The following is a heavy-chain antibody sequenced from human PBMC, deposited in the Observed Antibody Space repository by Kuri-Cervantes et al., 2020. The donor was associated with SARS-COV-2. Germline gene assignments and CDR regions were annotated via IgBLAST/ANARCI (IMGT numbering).Heavy chain of an antibody. Sequence: GESLKISCAASGFTFSSYWMSWVRQAPGKGLEWVANIKQDGSEKYYVDSVMGRFTISRDNAKNSLYLQMNSLRAEDTAVYYCASLGGTSWHDYWGQGTLVTVSS. CDR1: GFTFSSYW. CDR3: ASLGGTSWHDY. J-gene: IGHJ4*02. CDR2: IKQDGSEK. V-gene: IGHV3-7*01. D-gene: IGHD2-2*01.